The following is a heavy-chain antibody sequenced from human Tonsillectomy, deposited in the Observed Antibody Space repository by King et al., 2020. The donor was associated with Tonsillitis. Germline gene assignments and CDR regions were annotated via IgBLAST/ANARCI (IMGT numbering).Heavy chain of an antibody. CDR2: INPNSGGT. CDR1: GYTFTGYY. V-gene: IGHV1-2*04. CDR3: ARVGPGGDTAVAGTHGDDFDY. D-gene: IGHD6-19*01. Sequence: VQLVESGAEVKKPGASVKVSCKASGYTFTGYYMHWVRQAPGQGLEWMGWINPNSGGTNYAQNFQGWVTMTRDTSISTAYMELSRLRSDDTAVYYCARVGPGGDTAVAGTHGDDFDYWGQGTLVTVSS. J-gene: IGHJ4*02.